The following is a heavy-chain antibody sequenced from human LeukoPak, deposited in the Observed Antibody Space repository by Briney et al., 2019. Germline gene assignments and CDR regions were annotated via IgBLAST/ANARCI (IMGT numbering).Heavy chain of an antibody. CDR1: GFTFSSYA. CDR2: ISYDGSNK. V-gene: IGHV3-30*04. CDR3: ARESHPVYYYYMDV. Sequence: GGSLRLSCAASGFTFSSYAMHWVRQAPGKGLEWVADISYDGSNKYYADSVKGRFTISRDNSKNTLYLQMNSLRAEDTAVYYCARESHPVYYYYMDVWGKGTTVTVSS. J-gene: IGHJ6*03.